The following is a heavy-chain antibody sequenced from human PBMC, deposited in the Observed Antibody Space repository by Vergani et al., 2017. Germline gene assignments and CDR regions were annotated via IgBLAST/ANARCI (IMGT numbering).Heavy chain of an antibody. D-gene: IGHD2-2*01. CDR2: INNNGGSK. J-gene: IGHJ3*01. CDR1: GFTFNSYA. V-gene: IGHV3-23*04. CDR3: AKVCGSTSCPYGGGAFDV. Sequence: EGQLVESGGDWVQRGGSLRLSCAASGFTFNSYAMTWVRQAPGKGLEWVSGINNNGGSKYYADSVKGRFTISRDNSKNTLYRQMTDLRAEDTATYYCAKVCGSTSCPYGGGAFDVWGHGTMVTVSS.